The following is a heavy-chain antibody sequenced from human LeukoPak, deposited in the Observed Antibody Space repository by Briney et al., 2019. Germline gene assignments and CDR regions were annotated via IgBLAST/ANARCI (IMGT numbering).Heavy chain of an antibody. CDR1: GFTFHSYW. CDR3: ARDPYSGGYGDYYYYYMDL. V-gene: IGHV3-30*03. J-gene: IGHJ6*03. D-gene: IGHD1-26*01. CDR2: ISYDGSNK. Sequence: PGGSLRLSCAASGFTFHSYWMHWVRQAPGKGLGWVAVISYDGSNKYYADSVKGRFTISRDNAKNSLYLQMNSLRAEDTAVYYCARDPYSGGYGDYYYYYMDLWGQGTTVTISS.